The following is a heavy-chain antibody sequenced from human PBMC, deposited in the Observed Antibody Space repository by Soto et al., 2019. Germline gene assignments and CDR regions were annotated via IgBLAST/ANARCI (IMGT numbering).Heavy chain of an antibody. Sequence: EVQLVESGGGLVQPGGSLRLSCAASGFTFSSYSMNWVRQAPGKGLEWVSYISSSSSTIYYAGSVKGRFTISRDNAKNSLYLQMNSLRAEDTAVFYCARDQTDYGDPNDAFDIWGQGTMVTVSS. CDR3: ARDQTDYGDPNDAFDI. CDR2: ISSSSSTI. D-gene: IGHD4-17*01. J-gene: IGHJ3*02. CDR1: GFTFSSYS. V-gene: IGHV3-48*01.